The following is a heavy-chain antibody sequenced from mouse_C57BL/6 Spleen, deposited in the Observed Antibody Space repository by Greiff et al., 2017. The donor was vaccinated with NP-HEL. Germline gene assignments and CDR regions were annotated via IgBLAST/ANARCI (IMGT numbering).Heavy chain of an antibody. J-gene: IGHJ2*01. CDR1: GYTFTSYW. Sequence: QVQLQQPGAELVKPGASVKLSCKASGYTFTSYWMHWVKQRPGQGLEWIGMIHPNSGSTNYNEKFKSKATLTVDKSSSTAYMQLSSLTSEDSAVYYCANFYYYGSSPLCFDYWGQGTTLTVSS. V-gene: IGHV1-64*01. D-gene: IGHD1-1*01. CDR2: IHPNSGST. CDR3: ANFYYYGSSPLCFDY.